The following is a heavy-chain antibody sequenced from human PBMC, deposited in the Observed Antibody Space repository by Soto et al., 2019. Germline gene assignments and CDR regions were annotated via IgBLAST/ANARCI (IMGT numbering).Heavy chain of an antibody. CDR3: ARGQEGVVATH. CDR1: GGSLSGYY. D-gene: IGHD5-12*01. J-gene: IGHJ4*02. V-gene: IGHV4-34*01. Sequence: QVQLQQWGAGLLKPSETLSLNCAVTGGSLSGYYWSWIRQPPGKGLEWIGEVKDGGHTNYSPSLRGXATRSXXTSNDQFSLRLNSVTAADTGVYYCARGQEGVVATHWDQGSLVTVSS. CDR2: VKDGGHT.